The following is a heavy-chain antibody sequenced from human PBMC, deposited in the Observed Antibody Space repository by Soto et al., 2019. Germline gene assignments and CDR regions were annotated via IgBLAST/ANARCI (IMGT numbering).Heavy chain of an antibody. D-gene: IGHD6-13*01. CDR1: GGSISPYY. CDR3: ARKGAAASYAHYYMDV. J-gene: IGHJ6*03. V-gene: IGHV4-59*01. CDR2: VYYSGNT. Sequence: SETLSLTCTVSGGSISPYYWSWIRQPPGKGLEWIGYVYYSGNTNYNPSLESRVTISVDTSRNRFSLNLTSATAADTAVYYCARKGAAASYAHYYMDVWGRGTAVTVSS.